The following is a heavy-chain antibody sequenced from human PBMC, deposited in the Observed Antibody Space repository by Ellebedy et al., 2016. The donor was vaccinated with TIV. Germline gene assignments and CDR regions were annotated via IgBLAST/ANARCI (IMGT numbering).Heavy chain of an antibody. CDR3: ARTYGGSSPDPDP. CDR2: INANSGAT. D-gene: IGHD1-26*01. Sequence: AASVKVSCKASGYTFTGYFIHWVRQAPGQGLEWMGWINANSGATNYVQNFQGRVTMTRDTSINTAYMALSSLRSDDTAVYYCARTYGGSSPDPDPWGQGTLVTVSS. J-gene: IGHJ5*02. CDR1: GYTFTGYF. V-gene: IGHV1-2*02.